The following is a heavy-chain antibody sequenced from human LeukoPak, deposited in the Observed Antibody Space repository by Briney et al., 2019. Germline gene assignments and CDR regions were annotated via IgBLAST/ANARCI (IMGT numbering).Heavy chain of an antibody. D-gene: IGHD2-15*01. CDR2: ISYDGSNK. Sequence: PGGSLRLSCAASGFTFSSYGMRWVRQAPGKGLEWVAVISYDGSNKYYADSVKGRFTISRDNSKNTLYLQMNSLRAEDTAVYYCAKVMQPRPLLPYCSGGSCYLDYWGQGTLVTVSS. CDR1: GFTFSSYG. CDR3: AKVMQPRPLLPYCSGGSCYLDY. J-gene: IGHJ4*02. V-gene: IGHV3-30*18.